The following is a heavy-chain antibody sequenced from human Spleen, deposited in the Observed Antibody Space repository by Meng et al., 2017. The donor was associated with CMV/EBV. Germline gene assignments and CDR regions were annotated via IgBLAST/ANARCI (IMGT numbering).Heavy chain of an antibody. CDR2: IKEDGSVI. CDR3: ARVRVTTMNALNWFDP. V-gene: IGHV3-7*01. CDR1: GFTFNSYW. J-gene: IGHJ5*02. D-gene: IGHD4-11*01. Sequence: GGSLRLSCAASGFTFNSYWMTWVRQAPGKGLEWVANIKEDGSVIKYVDSLKGRFTISRDSAKNSLYLQMNSLRAEDTAMYYCARVRVTTMNALNWFDPWGQGTLVTVSS.